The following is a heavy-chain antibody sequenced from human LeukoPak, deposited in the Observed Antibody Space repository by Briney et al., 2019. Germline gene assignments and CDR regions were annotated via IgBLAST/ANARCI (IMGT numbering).Heavy chain of an antibody. CDR1: GYTFTGYY. CDR2: INPNSGGT. CDR3: ARGGTNWGYYFDY. V-gene: IGHV1-2*02. J-gene: IGHJ4*02. Sequence: GTSVKVSCKASGYTFTGYYMHWVRQAPGQGLEWMGWINPNSGGTNYAQKFQGRVTMTRDTSISTAYMELSRLRSDDTAVYYCARGGTNWGYYFDYWGQGTLVTVSS. D-gene: IGHD7-27*01.